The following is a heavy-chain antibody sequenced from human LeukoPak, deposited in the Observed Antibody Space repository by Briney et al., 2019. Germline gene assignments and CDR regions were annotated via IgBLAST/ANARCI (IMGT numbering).Heavy chain of an antibody. CDR3: ARGGSSSIGDY. CDR1: GFTFSSYA. J-gene: IGHJ4*02. V-gene: IGHV3-23*01. Sequence: HPGGSLRFSCAASGFTFSSYAMSWVRQAPGKGLEWVSAISDSGVSTYYADSVKGRFTISRDNAKNSLYLQMNSPRAEDTAVYYCARGGSSSIGDYWGQGTLVTVSS. CDR2: ISDSGVST. D-gene: IGHD6-6*01.